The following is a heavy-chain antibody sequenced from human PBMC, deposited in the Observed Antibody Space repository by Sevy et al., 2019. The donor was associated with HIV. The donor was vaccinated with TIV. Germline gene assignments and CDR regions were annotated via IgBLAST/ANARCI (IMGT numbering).Heavy chain of an antibody. V-gene: IGHV6-1*01. CDR2: TYYRSKWYN. CDR3: ARKDDSVCSFDI. D-gene: IGHD3-16*01. Sequence: KQSQTLSLTCAISGDSVSSNSAVWNWIRQSPSRGLEWLGRTYYRSKWYNDYTVSVKSRITINPDTSKNQFSLQLNTVTPEDTAMYYCARKDDSVCSFDIWGQGTMVTVSS. CDR1: GDSVSSNSAV. J-gene: IGHJ3*02.